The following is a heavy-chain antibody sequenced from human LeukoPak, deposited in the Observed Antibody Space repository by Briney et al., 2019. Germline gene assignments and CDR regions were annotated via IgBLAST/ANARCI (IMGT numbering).Heavy chain of an antibody. J-gene: IGHJ3*02. Sequence: SSVKVSCKASGGTFSSYAISWVRQAPGQGLEWMEIINPSGGSTSYAQKFQGRVTMTRDTSTSTVYMELSSLRSEDTAVYYCARVKYSSGWYGAFDIWGQGTMVTVSS. CDR1: GGTFSSYA. CDR3: ARVKYSSGWYGAFDI. CDR2: INPSGGST. D-gene: IGHD6-19*01. V-gene: IGHV1-46*01.